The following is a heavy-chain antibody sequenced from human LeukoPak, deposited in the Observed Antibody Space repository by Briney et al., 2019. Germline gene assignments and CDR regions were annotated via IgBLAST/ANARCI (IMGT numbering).Heavy chain of an antibody. J-gene: IGHJ6*02. D-gene: IGHD5/OR15-5a*01. CDR3: AKGSTYYYGMDV. Sequence: PGGSLRLSCAASGFTFSSYALSWVRQAPGKGLEWVSAISGSGGSTYYADSVKGRFTISRDNSKNTLYLQMNSLRAEDTAVYYCAKGSTYYYGMDVWGQGTTVTVSS. CDR2: ISGSGGST. V-gene: IGHV3-23*01. CDR1: GFTFSSYA.